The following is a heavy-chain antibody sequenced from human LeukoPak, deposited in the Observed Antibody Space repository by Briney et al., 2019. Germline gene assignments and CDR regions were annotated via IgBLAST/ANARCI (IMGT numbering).Heavy chain of an antibody. CDR3: ARPSAITTEFDY. V-gene: IGHV4-39*07. D-gene: IGHD3-22*01. J-gene: IGHJ4*02. CDR2: IHYSGST. Sequence: PSETLSLTCTVSGGSISSSSYYWGWIRQPPGKGLEWIGSIHYSGSTYYNPSLKSRVTISVDTSKNQFSLKLSSVTAADTAVYYCARPSAITTEFDYWGQGTLVTVSS. CDR1: GGSISSSSYY.